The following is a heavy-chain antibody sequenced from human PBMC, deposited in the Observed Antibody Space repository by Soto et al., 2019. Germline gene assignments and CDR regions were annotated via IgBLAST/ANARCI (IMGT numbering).Heavy chain of an antibody. CDR1: GFSFSTYG. CDR2: VSGGSGVT. Sequence: EVQLLESGGGLVQPGGSLRLSCAVSGFSFSTYGVTWVRQAPGKGLEWVCGVSGGSGVTHYADSVKGRFTITGDDSKNTVYLQMCSLRADDTAVYFCARDRGRTDYYAMDVWGQGTTVTVSS. CDR3: ARDRGRTDYYAMDV. J-gene: IGHJ6*02. D-gene: IGHD1-1*01. V-gene: IGHV3-23*01.